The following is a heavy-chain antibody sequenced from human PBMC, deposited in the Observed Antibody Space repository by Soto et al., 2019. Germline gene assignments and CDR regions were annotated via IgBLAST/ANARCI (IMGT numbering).Heavy chain of an antibody. J-gene: IGHJ4*02. D-gene: IGHD2-2*01. Sequence: EVQLVETGGGLIQPGGALILSCAASGFTVSSKYMSWLRQAPGKGLEWVSILYSDGNTYYEDSVKGRFTVSRDNSKNTLNLQMNSLRPEDTAVYFCARGRGTCVVTTCYLPFDSWGQGALVTVSS. CDR3: ARGRGTCVVTTCYLPFDS. CDR2: LYSDGNT. V-gene: IGHV3-53*02. CDR1: GFTVSSKY.